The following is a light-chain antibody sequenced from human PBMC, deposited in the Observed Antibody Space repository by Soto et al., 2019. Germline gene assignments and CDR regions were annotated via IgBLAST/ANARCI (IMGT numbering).Light chain of an antibody. CDR3: CSYAGTFSVI. V-gene: IGLV2-11*01. Sequence: QSALTQPRSVSGSPGQSVTMSCTGTRSDFGLYKYVSWYQQHPGKPPKFIIYAVSKRPSGVPDRFSGSKSGNTASLTISGLQAEDEADYYCCSYAGTFSVIFGGGTKVTVL. CDR2: AVS. J-gene: IGLJ2*01. CDR1: RSDFGLYKY.